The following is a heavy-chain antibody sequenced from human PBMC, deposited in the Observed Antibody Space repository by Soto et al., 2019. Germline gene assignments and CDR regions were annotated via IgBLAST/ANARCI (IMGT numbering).Heavy chain of an antibody. Sequence: EVQLVEFGGGLVQPGGSLRLSCVGSGFSLNVYGMNWVRQAPGKGLEWISYIRDDSSIVYYADSVEGRFTISRDNAKNSLYLQINRLTDEDTAIYYCARARGKNWFDLWDQGTLVTVSA. CDR1: GFSLNVYG. CDR3: ARARGKNWFDL. CDR2: IRDDSSIV. V-gene: IGHV3-48*02. J-gene: IGHJ5*02. D-gene: IGHD1-26*01.